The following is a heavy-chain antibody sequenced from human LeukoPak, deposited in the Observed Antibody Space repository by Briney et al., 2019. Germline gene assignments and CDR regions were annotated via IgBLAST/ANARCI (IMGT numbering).Heavy chain of an antibody. CDR3: ARDGLYYYYGMDV. J-gene: IGHJ6*02. CDR2: ISSSSSYI. V-gene: IGHV3-21*01. Sequence: GGSLRLSCAASGLTFSSYTMNWVRRPPGKGLEWVSSISSSSSYIYYADSVKGRFTISRDNAKNSLYLQMNSLRAEDTAVYYCARDGLYYYYGMDVWGQGTTVTVSS. CDR1: GLTFSSYT. D-gene: IGHD3/OR15-3a*01.